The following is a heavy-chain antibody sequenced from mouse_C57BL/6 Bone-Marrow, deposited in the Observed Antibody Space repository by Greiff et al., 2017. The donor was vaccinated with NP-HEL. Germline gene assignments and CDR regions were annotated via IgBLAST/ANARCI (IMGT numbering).Heavy chain of an antibody. CDR2: IWSGGST. Sequence: VKLMESGPGLVQPSQSLSITCTVSGFSLTSYGVHWVRQSPGKGLEWLGVIWSGGSTDYNAAFISRLSISKDNSKSQVFFKMNSLQADDTAIYYCATYSNFLGPYAMDYWGQGTSVTVSS. CDR1: GFSLTSYG. D-gene: IGHD2-5*01. CDR3: ATYSNFLGPYAMDY. V-gene: IGHV2-2*01. J-gene: IGHJ4*01.